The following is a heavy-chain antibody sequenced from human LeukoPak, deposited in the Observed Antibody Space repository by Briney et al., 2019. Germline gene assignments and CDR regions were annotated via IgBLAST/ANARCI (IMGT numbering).Heavy chain of an antibody. V-gene: IGHV4-34*01. J-gene: IGHJ4*02. Sequence: SETLSLTCAVYGGSFSGYYWSWIRQPSGKGLVWIGEINHSGRTNYHPSLKSRVTISVDTSKNQFSLILSSVTAADTAVYFCARGGATPMVFPYWGQGTLVTVSS. D-gene: IGHD5-18*01. CDR1: GGSFSGYY. CDR2: INHSGRT. CDR3: ARGGATPMVFPY.